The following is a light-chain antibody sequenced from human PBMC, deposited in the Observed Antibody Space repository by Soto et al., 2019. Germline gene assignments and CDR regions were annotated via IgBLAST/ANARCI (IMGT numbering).Light chain of an antibody. J-gene: IGKJ5*01. CDR2: DAY. CDR3: QQRHMWPIT. Sequence: EVVLSQSPVNLYLSPGERATLSCRASQSFRGLLAWYQQKPGQAPRLLIYDAYNRATGIPPRFSGSGSGTDFTLTISSLEPEDSAVYYCQQRHMWPITFGQGTRLEIK. V-gene: IGKV3-11*01. CDR1: QSFRGL.